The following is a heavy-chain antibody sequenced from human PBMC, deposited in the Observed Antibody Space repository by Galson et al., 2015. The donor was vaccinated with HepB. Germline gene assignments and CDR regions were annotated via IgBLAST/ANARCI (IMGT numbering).Heavy chain of an antibody. J-gene: IGHJ5*02. CDR3: ATFPMVRGVIITAALGDFDP. CDR1: GFTFSSYA. D-gene: IGHD3-10*01. CDR2: ISGSGGST. V-gene: IGHV3-23*01. Sequence: SLRLSCAASGFTFSSYAMSWVRQAPGKGLEWVSAISGSGGSTYYADSVKGRFTISRDNSKNTLYLQMNSLRAEDTAVYYCATFPMVRGVIITAALGDFDPWGREPWSPSPQ.